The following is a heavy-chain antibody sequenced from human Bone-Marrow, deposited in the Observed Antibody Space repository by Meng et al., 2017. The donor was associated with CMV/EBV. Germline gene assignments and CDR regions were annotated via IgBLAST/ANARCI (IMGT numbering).Heavy chain of an antibody. Sequence: SGPTLVKPTQTLTLTCTFSGFSLSTSGMRVSWIRQPPRKALEWLARIDWNDDKFYSTSLKTRLTISKDTSKDQVVLTVTNVDPVDTATYYCARTVDHDYDSRVEEAFDIWGQGPMVTVSS. J-gene: IGHJ3*02. CDR1: GFSLSTSGMR. V-gene: IGHV2-70*04. CDR2: IDWNDDK. CDR3: ARTVDHDYDSRVEEAFDI. D-gene: IGHD3-22*01.